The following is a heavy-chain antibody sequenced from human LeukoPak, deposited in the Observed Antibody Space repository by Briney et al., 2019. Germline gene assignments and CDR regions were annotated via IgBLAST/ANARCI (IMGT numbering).Heavy chain of an antibody. CDR3: ARDRVYLGREDAFDI. V-gene: IGHV3-53*01. J-gene: IGHJ3*02. CDR2: IYSIGST. CDR1: GFSVSSSF. Sequence: GGSLRLSCAASGFSVSSSFMSWVRQAPGKGLEGVSVIYSIGSTFYADSVKGRFTISRDNSKNTLYLHMNSLRAEDTAMYYCARDRVYLGREDAFDIWGQGTMVTVSS. D-gene: IGHD7-27*01.